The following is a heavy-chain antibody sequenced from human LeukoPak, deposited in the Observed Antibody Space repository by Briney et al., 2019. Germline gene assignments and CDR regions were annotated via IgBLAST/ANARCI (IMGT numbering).Heavy chain of an antibody. CDR3: ARNPMAYYMDV. CDR2: ISSSSSYI. J-gene: IGHJ6*03. CDR1: GFTFSSYA. V-gene: IGHV3-21*01. D-gene: IGHD3-10*01. Sequence: GGSLRLSCAASGFTFSSYAMSWVRQAPGKGLEWVSSISSSSSYIYYADSVKGRFTISRDNAKSSLYLQMNSLRAEDTAVYYCARNPMAYYMDVWGKGTTVTVSS.